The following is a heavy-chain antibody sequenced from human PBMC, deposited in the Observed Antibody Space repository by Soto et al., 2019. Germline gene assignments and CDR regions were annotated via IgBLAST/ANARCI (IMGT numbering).Heavy chain of an antibody. D-gene: IGHD3-16*02. CDR2: INHSGST. CDR3: ARASDYVWGSYRQTLYYFEY. J-gene: IGHJ4*02. V-gene: IGHV4-34*01. CDR1: GGSFSDYY. Sequence: SETLSLTCAVYGGSFSDYYCSWILQPPGKGLEWIGQINHSGSTNYNPSLKRRFTISVDTSKNQFSLKLSSVTAADAAVYYCARASDYVWGSYRQTLYYFEYWTQGTLVTVCS.